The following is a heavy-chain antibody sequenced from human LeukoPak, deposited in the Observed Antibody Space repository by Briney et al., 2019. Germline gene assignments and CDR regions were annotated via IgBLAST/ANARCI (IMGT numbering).Heavy chain of an antibody. J-gene: IGHJ6*02. CDR2: INSDGSST. CDR3: ASYIGCSGSYYSYYYGMDV. V-gene: IGHV3-74*01. D-gene: IGHD3-10*02. CDR1: GFTFSSYW. Sequence: GGSLRLSCAASGFTFSSYWMHWVRQAPGKGLVWVSRINSDGSSTIYADSVKGRFTISRDNAKNTLYLQMNSLRAEDTAVYYCASYIGCSGSYYSYYYGMDVWAQGTTVTVSS.